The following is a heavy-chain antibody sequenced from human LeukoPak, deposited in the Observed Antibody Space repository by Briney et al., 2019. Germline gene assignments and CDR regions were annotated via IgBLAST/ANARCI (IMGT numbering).Heavy chain of an antibody. Sequence: SGGSLRLSCAASGFTFSSYAMSWVRQAPGKGLEWVSAISGSGGSTYYADSVKGRFTISRDNSKNTLYLQMNSLRAEDTAVYYCAKDTVVVTAKYDYWGQGTLVTVSS. J-gene: IGHJ4*02. V-gene: IGHV3-23*01. CDR3: AKDTVVVTAKYDY. CDR1: GFTFSSYA. D-gene: IGHD2-21*02. CDR2: ISGSGGST.